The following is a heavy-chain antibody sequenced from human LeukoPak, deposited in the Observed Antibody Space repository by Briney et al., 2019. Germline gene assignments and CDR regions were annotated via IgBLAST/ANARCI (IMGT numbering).Heavy chain of an antibody. CDR2: IKEDGGEK. CDR3: ARGDYGDYGFDY. V-gene: IGHV3-7*01. Sequence: GGSLRLSCAASGFTFSGCWMTWVRAAPGKGGGWVANIKEDGGEKYFVDSVQGRCTISRDNAKNSLYLQMNSLRDEYTAVYYCARGDYGDYGFDYWGQGTLVTVSS. J-gene: IGHJ4*02. CDR1: GFTFSGCW. D-gene: IGHD4-17*01.